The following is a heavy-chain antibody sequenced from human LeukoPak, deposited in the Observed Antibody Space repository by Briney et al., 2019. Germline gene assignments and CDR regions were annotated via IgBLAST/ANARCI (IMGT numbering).Heavy chain of an antibody. J-gene: IGHJ6*02. CDR1: GFTFSSYA. V-gene: IGHV3-48*01. CDR2: ISSSSSTI. CDR3: ARASTVNGMDV. D-gene: IGHD4-17*01. Sequence: GGSLRLSCAASGFTFSSYAMSWVRQAPGKGLEWVSYISSSSSTIYYADSVKGRFTISRDNARNSLYLLMNSLRAEDTAVYYCARASTVNGMDVWGQGTTVTVSS.